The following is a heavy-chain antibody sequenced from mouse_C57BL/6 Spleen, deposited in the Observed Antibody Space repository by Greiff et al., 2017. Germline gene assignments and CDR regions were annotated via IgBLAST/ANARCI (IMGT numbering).Heavy chain of an antibody. CDR2: INYDGSST. Sequence: EVKVVESEGGLVQPGSSMKLSCTASGFTFSDYYMAWVRQVPEKGLEWVANINYDGSSTYYLDSLKSRFIISRDNAKNILYLQMSSLKSEDTATYYCARDRDYYGSSWDWYFDVWGTGTTVTVSS. CDR3: ARDRDYYGSSWDWYFDV. V-gene: IGHV5-16*01. CDR1: GFTFSDYY. J-gene: IGHJ1*03. D-gene: IGHD1-1*01.